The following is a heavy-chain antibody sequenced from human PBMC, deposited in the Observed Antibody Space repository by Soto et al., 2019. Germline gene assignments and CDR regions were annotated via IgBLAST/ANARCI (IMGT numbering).Heavy chain of an antibody. Sequence: QVQLVQSGAEVKKPGASVKVSCKASGYTFTSYGISWVRQAPGQVLAGVGSISAYNCNTNYAQKLQGIVTMTTDSSTSTAYIELRRLRSVDTSVYYCAFEGEIYYYSSGYLDYWGQGTLVPVSS. V-gene: IGHV1-18*04. D-gene: IGHD3-22*01. CDR2: ISAYNCNT. CDR3: AFEGEIYYYSSGYLDY. J-gene: IGHJ4*02. CDR1: GYTFTSYG.